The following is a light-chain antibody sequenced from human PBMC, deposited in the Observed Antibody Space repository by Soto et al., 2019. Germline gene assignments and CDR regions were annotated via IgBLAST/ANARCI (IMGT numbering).Light chain of an antibody. CDR2: GAS. V-gene: IGKV3-20*01. CDR3: QQYGSLVPGLT. J-gene: IGKJ4*01. Sequence: EIVLAQSPGTLSLSPGERATLSCRSSQSVSNNYLAWYQQKPGQAPRLLIYGASSRATGIPDRFSGSGSGTDFTLTISRLEPEDFAVYYCQQYGSLVPGLTFGGGTKVDIK. CDR1: QSVSNNY.